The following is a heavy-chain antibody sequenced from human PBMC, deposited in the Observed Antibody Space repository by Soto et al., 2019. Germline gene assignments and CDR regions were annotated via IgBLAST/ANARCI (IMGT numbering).Heavy chain of an antibody. J-gene: IGHJ4*02. Sequence: SVKVSCKASGGTFSSYAISWVRQAPGQGLEWMGGIIPIFGTANYAQKFQGRVTITADESTSTAYMELSSLRSEDTAVYYCARGLAVYYYGSGSYYSFDYWGQGTLVTVSS. CDR1: GGTFSSYA. D-gene: IGHD3-10*01. CDR3: ARGLAVYYYGSGSYYSFDY. V-gene: IGHV1-69*13. CDR2: IIPIFGTA.